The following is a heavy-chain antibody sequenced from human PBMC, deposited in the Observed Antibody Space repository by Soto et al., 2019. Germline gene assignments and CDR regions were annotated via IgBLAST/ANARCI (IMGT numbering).Heavy chain of an antibody. CDR3: ARVYSIAARIDAFDI. Sequence: GASVKVSCKASGGTFSSYAISWVRQAPGQGLEWMGGIIPIFGTANYAQKLQGRVTITADESTSTAYMELSSLRSEDTAVYYCARVYSIAARIDAFDIWGQGTMVTVSS. CDR2: IIPIFGTA. CDR1: GGTFSSYA. V-gene: IGHV1-69*13. D-gene: IGHD6-6*01. J-gene: IGHJ3*02.